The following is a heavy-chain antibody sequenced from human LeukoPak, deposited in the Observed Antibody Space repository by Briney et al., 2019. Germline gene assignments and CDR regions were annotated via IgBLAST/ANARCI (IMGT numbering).Heavy chain of an antibody. D-gene: IGHD1-26*01. CDR3: ATGRGTPLGF. Sequence: EGPLRLSCAASGFTFSSYRMHWVRKAPGKGLVWVSRINTDGSSTNYADSVKGRFTVSRDNAKNTLYLQMNSLRAEDTAVYYCATGRGTPLGFWGQGALVTVSS. CDR1: GFTFSSYR. CDR2: INTDGSST. J-gene: IGHJ4*02. V-gene: IGHV3-74*01.